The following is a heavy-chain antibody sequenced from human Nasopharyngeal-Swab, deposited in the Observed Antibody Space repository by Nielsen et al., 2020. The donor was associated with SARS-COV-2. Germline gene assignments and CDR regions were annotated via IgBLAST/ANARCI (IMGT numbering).Heavy chain of an antibody. J-gene: IGHJ4*02. CDR3: ARGDFPSSFVDY. V-gene: IGHV4-4*02. Sequence: GSLRLSCAVSGGSISSSNWWSWVRQPPGKGLEWIGEIYHSGSTYYNPSLKSRVTISVDRSKNQFSLKLSSVTAADTAVYYCARGDFPSSFVDYWGQGTQVTVSS. D-gene: IGHD3-16*01. CDR2: IYHSGST. CDR1: GGSISSSNW.